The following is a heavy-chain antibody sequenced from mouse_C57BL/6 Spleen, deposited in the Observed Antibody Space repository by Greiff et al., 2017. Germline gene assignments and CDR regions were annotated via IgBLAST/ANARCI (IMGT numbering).Heavy chain of an antibody. D-gene: IGHD1-1*01. Sequence: VQLQQSGAELVKPGASVKISCKASGYAFSSYWMNWVKQRPGKGLEWIGQIYPGDGDTNYNGKFKGKATLTADKSSSTAYMQLSSLTSEDSAVYFCARRDYYYGSIDYWGQGTTLTVSS. V-gene: IGHV1-80*01. CDR1: GYAFSSYW. CDR2: IYPGDGDT. CDR3: ARRDYYYGSIDY. J-gene: IGHJ2*01.